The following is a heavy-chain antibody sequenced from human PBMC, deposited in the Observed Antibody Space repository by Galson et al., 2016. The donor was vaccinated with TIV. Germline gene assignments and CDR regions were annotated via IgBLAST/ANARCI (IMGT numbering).Heavy chain of an antibody. CDR3: ARIIGYWEGYYAMDV. V-gene: IGHV3-30-3*01. Sequence: SLRLSCAASGFTFSDYAIHWVRQAPGKGLEWVAVIPYDGSNKFYADSVKGRFTISRDNSNNTLYLQMKSLRPEDTAVYYGARIIGYWEGYYAMDVWGQGTTVTVAS. J-gene: IGHJ6*02. D-gene: IGHD2-15*01. CDR2: IPYDGSNK. CDR1: GFTFSDYA.